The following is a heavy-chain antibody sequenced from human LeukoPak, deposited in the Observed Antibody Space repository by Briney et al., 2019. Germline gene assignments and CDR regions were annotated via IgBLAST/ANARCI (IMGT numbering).Heavy chain of an antibody. D-gene: IGHD3-22*01. J-gene: IGHJ3*02. V-gene: IGHV3-53*04. CDR2: IYSGGST. Sequence: GGSLKLSCAASGFTVSSNYMSWVRQAPGKGLEWVSVIYSGGSTYYADSVKGRFTISRHNSKNTLYLQMNSLRAEDTAVYYCARFATPDYYDSSGSPTDAFDIWGQGTMVTVSS. CDR3: ARFATPDYYDSSGSPTDAFDI. CDR1: GFTVSSNY.